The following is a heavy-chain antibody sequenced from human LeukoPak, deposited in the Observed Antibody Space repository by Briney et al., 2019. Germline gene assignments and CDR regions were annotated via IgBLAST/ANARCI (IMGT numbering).Heavy chain of an antibody. Sequence: PSETLSLTCTVSGGSISSGYYYWSWLRQPPGKGLEWFGYLYSSGSTYYNPSIKSRVTIPVDTSKNLFPLKVRSVTATDADDSFCAIGRWGSWPSFVYWGGGTLVSVPS. V-gene: IGHV4-30-4*01. D-gene: IGHD3-16*01. J-gene: IGHJ4*02. CDR2: LYSSGST. CDR1: GGSISSGYYY. CDR3: AIGRWGSWPSFVY.